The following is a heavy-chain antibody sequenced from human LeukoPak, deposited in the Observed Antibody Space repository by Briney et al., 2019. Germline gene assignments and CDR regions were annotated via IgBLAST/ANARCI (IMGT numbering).Heavy chain of an antibody. D-gene: IGHD3-3*01. CDR2: ISWNTGNI. CDR1: GFTFDDCA. J-gene: IGHJ6*03. V-gene: IGHV3-9*01. CDR3: ARGGISIFGVVIYMDV. Sequence: GGSLRLSCAASGFTFDDCAMHWVRQAPGKGLEWVSGISWNTGNIGYADSVKGRFTISRDNAKNSLSLQMNSLRVEDTALYYCARGGISIFGVVIYMDVWGKGTTVTVSS.